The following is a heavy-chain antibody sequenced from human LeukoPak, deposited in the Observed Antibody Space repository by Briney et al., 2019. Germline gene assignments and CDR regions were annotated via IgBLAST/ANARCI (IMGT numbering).Heavy chain of an antibody. CDR2: IHYSGST. CDR3: ARDRSYYSDTGTDY. J-gene: IGHJ4*02. Sequence: SETLSLTCTVSGGSISSYYWSWIRQPPGKGLEWIGYIHYSGSTDYNPSLKSRVTISVDTSKNQFSLKLSSVTAADTAVYYCARDRSYYSDTGTDYWGQGALVTVSS. V-gene: IGHV4-59*12. D-gene: IGHD3-22*01. CDR1: GGSISSYY.